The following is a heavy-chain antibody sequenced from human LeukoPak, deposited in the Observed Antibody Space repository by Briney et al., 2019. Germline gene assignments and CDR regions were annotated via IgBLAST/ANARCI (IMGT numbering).Heavy chain of an antibody. J-gene: IGHJ6*03. CDR1: GGSISRSSYY. Sequence: PSETLSLNCTVSGGSISRSSYYWGWIRQPPGKGLEWIVSMYYSGSTSYNPSLKSRVTILVDTSKNQFSLKLGSVTAADTAVYYCARDYGSGRRYYYMDVWGKGTTVTVSS. V-gene: IGHV4-39*07. D-gene: IGHD3-10*01. CDR2: MYYSGST. CDR3: ARDYGSGRRYYYMDV.